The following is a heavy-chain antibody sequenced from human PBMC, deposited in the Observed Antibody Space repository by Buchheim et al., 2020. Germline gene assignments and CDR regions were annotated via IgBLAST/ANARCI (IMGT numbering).Heavy chain of an antibody. CDR3: AKAPVFYSSGYHTYYGMDV. CDR2: IRYDGSNK. D-gene: IGHD3-22*01. CDR1: GFTFSSYG. V-gene: IGHV3-30*02. J-gene: IGHJ6*02. Sequence: QVQLVESGGGVVQPGRSLRLSCAASGFTFSSYGMHWVRQAPGKGLEWVAFIRYDGSNKYYADSVKGRFTISRDNSKNTLYLQMNSLRAEDTAVYYCAKAPVFYSSGYHTYYGMDVWGQGTT.